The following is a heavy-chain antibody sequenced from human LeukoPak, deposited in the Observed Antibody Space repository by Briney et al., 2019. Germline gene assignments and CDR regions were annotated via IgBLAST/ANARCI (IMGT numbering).Heavy chain of an antibody. V-gene: IGHV1-2*02. Sequence: ASVKVSCKTSGYTFTGYYIHWVRQAPGQGLEWMGWINPNSGGTNYAQKFQGRVTMTRDTSISTAYMELSRLRSDDTAVYYCARDPSSRSGNYYDYFDFWGQGTLVTVSS. D-gene: IGHD1-26*01. J-gene: IGHJ4*02. CDR1: GYTFTGYY. CDR2: INPNSGGT. CDR3: ARDPSSRSGNYYDYFDF.